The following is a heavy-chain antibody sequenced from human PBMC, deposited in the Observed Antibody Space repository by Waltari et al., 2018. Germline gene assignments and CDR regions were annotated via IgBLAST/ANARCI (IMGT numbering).Heavy chain of an antibody. V-gene: IGHV5-51*03. CDR3: ARLARGYSGYVARHHAFDI. CDR2: IYPGDSDT. Sequence: EVQLVQSGAEVKKPGESLKISCKGSGYSFTSYWIGWVRQMPGKGLEWMGIIYPGDSDTRYSPSFQGQVTISADKSISTAYLQWSSLKASDTAMYYCARLARGYSGYVARHHAFDIWGQGTMVTVSS. CDR1: GYSFTSYW. D-gene: IGHD5-12*01. J-gene: IGHJ3*02.